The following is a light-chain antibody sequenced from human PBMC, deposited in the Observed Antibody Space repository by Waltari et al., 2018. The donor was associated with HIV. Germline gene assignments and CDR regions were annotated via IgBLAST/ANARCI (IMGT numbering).Light chain of an antibody. CDR2: EDT. CDR1: ALPKEY. J-gene: IGLJ2*01. V-gene: IGLV3-10*01. Sequence: SYELTQAPSVSVSPGQTARITCSGDALPKEYAYWYQQKSGQAPVLVSYEDTKRPSGIPERFSGSSSGTMATLTISGAQVEDEADYYCYSTNIRGNHRLFGGGTKLTVL. CDR3: YSTNIRGNHRL.